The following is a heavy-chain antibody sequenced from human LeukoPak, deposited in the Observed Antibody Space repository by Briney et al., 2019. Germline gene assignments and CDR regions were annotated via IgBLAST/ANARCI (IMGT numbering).Heavy chain of an antibody. CDR1: GFTFSNYW. CDR2: IKQDGSEK. D-gene: IGHD3-22*01. CDR3: ARDGLPEAYYYDSSGAELDY. V-gene: IGHV3-7*01. Sequence: PGGSLRLSCAASGFTFSNYWMSWVRQPPGKGLEWVANIKQDGSEKYYVDSVKGRFTISRDNAKNSLYLQMNSLRAEDTAVYYCARDGLPEAYYYDSSGAELDYWGQGTLVTVSS. J-gene: IGHJ4*02.